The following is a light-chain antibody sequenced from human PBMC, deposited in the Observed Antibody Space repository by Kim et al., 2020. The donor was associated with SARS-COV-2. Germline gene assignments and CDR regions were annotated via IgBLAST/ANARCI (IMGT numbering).Light chain of an antibody. V-gene: IGLV3-21*04. CDR3: QVWDYSSDQVV. CDR1: NIGSKS. CDR2: SNR. Sequence: APGKTARITCGGNNIGSKSVHWYQQRTGQAPVLVIYSNRDRPSGSPERFSGSNSGNTATLTSSGVEAGDEADFYCQVWDYSSDQVVFGGGTQLTVL. J-gene: IGLJ3*02.